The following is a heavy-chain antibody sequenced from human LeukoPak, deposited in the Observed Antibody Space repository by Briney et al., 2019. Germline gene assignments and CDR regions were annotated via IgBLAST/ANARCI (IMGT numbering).Heavy chain of an antibody. V-gene: IGHV4-59*01. CDR3: ARDVEGVGSGWCPWMGSAFDI. J-gene: IGHJ3*02. Sequence: SETLSLTCTVSGGSISSYYWSWIRQPPGKGLEWIGYIYYSGSTNYNPSLKSRVTISVDTSKNQFSLKLSSVTAADTAVYYCARDVEGVGSGWCPWMGSAFDIWGQGTMVTVSS. CDR1: GGSISSYY. CDR2: IYYSGST. D-gene: IGHD6-19*01.